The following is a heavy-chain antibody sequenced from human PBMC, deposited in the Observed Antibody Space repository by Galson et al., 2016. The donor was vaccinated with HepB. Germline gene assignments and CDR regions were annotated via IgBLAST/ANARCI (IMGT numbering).Heavy chain of an antibody. CDR1: GSSFSSFW. CDR2: IDPSDTYT. Sequence: QSGAEVTKPGESLRISCKASGSSFSSFWITWVRQVPGKGLEWMGRIDPSDTYTNYNPSFQGHVTISIDKSLPTAYLQWSSLRASDSAIYYCARRTSDFWSARLCDPWGQGTQVTVSS. D-gene: IGHD3-3*01. V-gene: IGHV5-10-1*01. CDR3: ARRTSDFWSARLCDP. J-gene: IGHJ5*02.